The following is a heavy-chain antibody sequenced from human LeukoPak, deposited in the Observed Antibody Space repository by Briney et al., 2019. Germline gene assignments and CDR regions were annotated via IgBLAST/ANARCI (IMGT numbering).Heavy chain of an antibody. V-gene: IGHV3-23*01. CDR1: GFIFSPYA. D-gene: IGHD3-16*02. CDR3: ARDGDYDYVWGSYRWYYFDY. Sequence: GGSLRLSCAASGFIFSPYAMSWVRQAPGKGLEWVAGIAGGDDRFYADSVKGRFSISRDNSKNSLYLQMNSLRAEDTAVYYCARDGDYDYVWGSYRWYYFDYWGQGTLVTVSS. CDR2: IAGGDDR. J-gene: IGHJ4*02.